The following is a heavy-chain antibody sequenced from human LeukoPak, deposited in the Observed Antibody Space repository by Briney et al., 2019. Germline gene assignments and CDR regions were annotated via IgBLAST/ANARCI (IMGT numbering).Heavy chain of an antibody. V-gene: IGHV3-21*01. J-gene: IGHJ4*02. CDR2: ISSSSTYI. CDR1: GFTFNTYT. D-gene: IGHD4-11*01. CDR3: ARGLQYHEPLYFDS. Sequence: GGSLRLSCAASGFTFNTYTMNWVRQAPGKGLEWVSSISSSSTYISYPDSVKGRFTISRDNAKNSLYLQMNSLGDEDSAVYYCARGLQYHEPLYFDSWGQGTLVTVPS.